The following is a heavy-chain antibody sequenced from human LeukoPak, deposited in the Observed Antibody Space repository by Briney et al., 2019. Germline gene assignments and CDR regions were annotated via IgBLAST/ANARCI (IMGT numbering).Heavy chain of an antibody. CDR3: ARGVAIRGYYDTSGYYSDS. D-gene: IGHD3-22*01. Sequence: AGGSLRLTCAASGFTFSSSAMNWVRQAPGKGLEWVSTLSASGGRTYSADSVKGRFTISRDKSKNTLYLQMNSLRAEDTAVYYCARGVAIRGYYDTSGYYSDSWGQGTLVTVSS. V-gene: IGHV3-23*01. CDR2: LSASGGRT. CDR1: GFTFSSSA. J-gene: IGHJ5*01.